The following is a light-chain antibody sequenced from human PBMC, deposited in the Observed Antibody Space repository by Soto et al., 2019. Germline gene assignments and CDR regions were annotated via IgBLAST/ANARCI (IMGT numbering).Light chain of an antibody. CDR1: QSISSY. CDR2: AAS. CDR3: QQSYSTPRGIT. Sequence: DIQMTQSHSSLSASVGDRVTITARPSQSISSYLNWYQQKPGKAPKLLIYAASSLQSGVPSRFSGSGSGTDFTLTISSLQPEDFATYYCQQSYSTPRGITFGQGTRLEIK. V-gene: IGKV1-39*01. J-gene: IGKJ5*01.